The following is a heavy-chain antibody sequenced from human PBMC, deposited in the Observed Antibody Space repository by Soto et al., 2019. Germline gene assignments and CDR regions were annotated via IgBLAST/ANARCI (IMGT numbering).Heavy chain of an antibody. Sequence: GGSLRLSCAASGFTFSTYAMGWVRQAPGKGLEWVSAIRGSGGSTDYADSVKGRFTISRDNSKNTLYLQMNSLRAEDTAVYYCAYSSTPFDYWGQGTLVTVSS. J-gene: IGHJ4*02. CDR2: IRGSGGST. CDR1: GFTFSTYA. V-gene: IGHV3-23*01. D-gene: IGHD6-13*01. CDR3: AYSSTPFDY.